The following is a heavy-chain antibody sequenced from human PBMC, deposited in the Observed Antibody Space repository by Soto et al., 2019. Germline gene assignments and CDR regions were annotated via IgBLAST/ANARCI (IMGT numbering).Heavy chain of an antibody. D-gene: IGHD1-26*01. Sequence: QVQLQESGPGLVKPSETLSLTCTVSGGSVSSGSYYWSWIRQPPGKGLEWIGYIYYSGSTNYNPSLKSRVTISVGTSKNQFSLKLSSVTAADTAVYYCAREGWEQPYWGQGTLVTVSS. CDR3: AREGWEQPY. CDR2: IYYSGST. CDR1: GGSVSSGSYY. V-gene: IGHV4-61*01. J-gene: IGHJ4*02.